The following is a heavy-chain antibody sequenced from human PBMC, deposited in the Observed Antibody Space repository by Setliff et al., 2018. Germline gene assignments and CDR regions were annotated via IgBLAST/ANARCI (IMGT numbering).Heavy chain of an antibody. CDR2: IYTSGST. CDR1: GGSISSGSYY. J-gene: IGHJ6*02. D-gene: IGHD1-1*01. Sequence: PSETLSLTCTVSGGSISSGSYYWSWIRQPAGKGLEWIGRIYTSGSTNYNPSLKSRVTISVDTSKNQFSLKLSSVTAADTAVYYCARGANSRGYYYGIDVWGQGTTVTVS. CDR3: ARGANSRGYYYGIDV. V-gene: IGHV4-61*02.